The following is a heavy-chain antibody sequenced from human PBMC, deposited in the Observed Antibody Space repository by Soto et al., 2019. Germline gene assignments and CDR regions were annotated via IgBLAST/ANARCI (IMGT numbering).Heavy chain of an antibody. D-gene: IGHD3-9*01. Sequence: EVQLVESGGGLVQPGGSLRLSCAAPGFTFSSYWMHWVRQAPGKGLVWVSRINSDGSSTSYADSVKGRFTISRDNAKNTLYLQMNSLRAEDTAVYYCAREGLRYFDWSPPLDYWGQGTLVTVSS. CDR1: GFTFSSYW. CDR3: AREGLRYFDWSPPLDY. J-gene: IGHJ4*02. CDR2: INSDGSST. V-gene: IGHV3-74*01.